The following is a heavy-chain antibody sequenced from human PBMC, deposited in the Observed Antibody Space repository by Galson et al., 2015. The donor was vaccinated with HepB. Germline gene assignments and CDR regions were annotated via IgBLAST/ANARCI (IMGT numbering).Heavy chain of an antibody. CDR2: ISSSSSTI. J-gene: IGHJ5*02. CDR3: ARVRYSGSYYWLDP. V-gene: IGHV3-48*02. D-gene: IGHD3-10*01. Sequence: SLRLSCAASGFTFSSYSMNWVRQAPGKGLEWVSHISSSSSTIYYADSVKGRFIISRDNAKNSLYPQMNSLRDEDTAVYYCARVRYSGSYYWLDPWGQGTLVTVSS. CDR1: GFTFSSYS.